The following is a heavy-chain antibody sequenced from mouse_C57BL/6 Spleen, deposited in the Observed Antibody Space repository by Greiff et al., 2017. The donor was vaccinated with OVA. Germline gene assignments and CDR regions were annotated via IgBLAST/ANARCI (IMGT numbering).Heavy chain of an antibody. J-gene: IGHJ1*03. CDR2: IRSKSNNYAT. CDR3: VGWSWYFEV. Sequence: DVKLVESGGGLVQPKGSLKLSCAASGFSFNTYAMNWVRQAPGTGLEWVARIRSKSNNYATYYADSVKDRFTISRDDSESMLYLQMNNLKTEDTAMYYCVGWSWYFEVWGTGTTVTVSS. CDR1: GFSFNTYA. V-gene: IGHV10-1*01.